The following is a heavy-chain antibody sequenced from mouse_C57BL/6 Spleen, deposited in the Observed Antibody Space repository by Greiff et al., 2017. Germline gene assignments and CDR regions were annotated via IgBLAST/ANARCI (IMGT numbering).Heavy chain of an antibody. CDR3: ARSPRFDY. V-gene: IGHV1-42*01. J-gene: IGHJ2*01. Sequence: VQLQQSGPELVKPGASVKISCKASGYSFTGYYMNWVKQSPEKSLEWIGEINPSTGGTTYNQKFKAKATLTVDKSSSTAYMHLKSLTSEDSAVYYCARSPRFDYWGQGTTLTVSS. CDR2: INPSTGGT. CDR1: GYSFTGYY.